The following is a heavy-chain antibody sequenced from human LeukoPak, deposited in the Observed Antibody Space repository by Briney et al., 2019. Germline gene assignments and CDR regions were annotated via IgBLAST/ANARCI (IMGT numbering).Heavy chain of an antibody. CDR2: IYYSGST. D-gene: IGHD6-13*01. J-gene: IGHJ4*02. CDR1: GGSISSGGYY. Sequence: SETLSLTCTVSGGSISSGGYYWRWIRQHPGKGLEWIGYIYYSGSTYYNPSLKSRVTISVYTSKNQFSLKLSSVTAADTAVYYCAGLRDAAVGTSFDYWGQGTLVTVSS. V-gene: IGHV4-31*03. CDR3: AGLRDAAVGTSFDY.